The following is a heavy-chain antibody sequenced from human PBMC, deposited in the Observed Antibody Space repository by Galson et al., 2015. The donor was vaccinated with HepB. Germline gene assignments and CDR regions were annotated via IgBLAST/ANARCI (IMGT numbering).Heavy chain of an antibody. CDR2: IWYDGSNK. Sequence: LRLSCAASGFTFSSYGMHWVRQAPGKGLEWVAVIWYDGSNKYYADSVKGRFTISRDNSKNTLYLQMNSLRAEDTAVYYCARDRASYYDSSGYLADYWGQGTLVTVSS. D-gene: IGHD3-22*01. CDR1: GFTFSSYG. J-gene: IGHJ4*02. V-gene: IGHV3-33*01. CDR3: ARDRASYYDSSGYLADY.